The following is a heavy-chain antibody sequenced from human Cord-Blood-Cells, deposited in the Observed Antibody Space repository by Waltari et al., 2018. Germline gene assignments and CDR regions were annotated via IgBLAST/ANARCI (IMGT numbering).Heavy chain of an antibody. CDR3: ARGYSGYPPDY. CDR2: IYSGGST. CDR1: GFTVSSNY. D-gene: IGHD5-12*01. V-gene: IGHV3-53*02. J-gene: IGHJ4*02. Sequence: EVQLVETGGGLIQPGGSLRLSCAASGFTVSSNYMSWVRQAPGKGLEWVSVIYSGGSTYYADSVKGRFTISRDNSKNTLYRQMNSLRAEDTAVYYCARGYSGYPPDYWGQGTLVTVSS.